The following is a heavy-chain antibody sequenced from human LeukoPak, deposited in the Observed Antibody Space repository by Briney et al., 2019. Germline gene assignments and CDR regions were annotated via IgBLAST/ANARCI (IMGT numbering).Heavy chain of an antibody. J-gene: IGHJ4*02. Sequence: ASVKVSCEVSGYTLTELSMHWVRQAPGKGLEWMGGFDPEDGETIYAQKFQGRVTMTEDTSTDTAYMELSSLRSEDTAVYYCATLGYSSSWYYFDYWGQGTLVTVSS. CDR3: ATLGYSSSWYYFDY. V-gene: IGHV1-24*01. D-gene: IGHD6-13*01. CDR2: FDPEDGET. CDR1: GYTLTELS.